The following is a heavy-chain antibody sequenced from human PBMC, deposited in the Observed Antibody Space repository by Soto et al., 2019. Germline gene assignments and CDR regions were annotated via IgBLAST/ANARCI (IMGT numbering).Heavy chain of an antibody. CDR3: AKDRGNGDTPNIYSYYGIEV. J-gene: IGHJ6*02. D-gene: IGHD2-21*02. V-gene: IGHV3-23*01. Sequence: EVQLLESGGALEQPGGSLTLSCAVSGFSFNAYGMSWVRQAPGKGLEWISFISGGGGTIYYADSVKGRFISSRDNSKSTLYLQMTSLSVDDTALYYCAKDRGNGDTPNIYSYYGIEVWGQGTTVTVSS. CDR1: GFSFNAYG. CDR2: ISGGGGTI.